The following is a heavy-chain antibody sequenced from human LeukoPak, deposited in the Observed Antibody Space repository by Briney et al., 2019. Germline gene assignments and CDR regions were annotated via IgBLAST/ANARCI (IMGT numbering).Heavy chain of an antibody. CDR1: GFTFSSYA. D-gene: IGHD6-19*01. CDR2: ISSNGGST. CDR3: ARDRYSSGRNYFDY. Sequence: GGSLRLSCAASGFTFSSYAMHWVRQAPGEGLEYVSAISSNGGSTYYANSVKGRFTISRDNSKNTLYLQMGSLRAEDMAVYYCARDRYSSGRNYFDYWGQGTLVTVSS. J-gene: IGHJ4*02. V-gene: IGHV3-64*01.